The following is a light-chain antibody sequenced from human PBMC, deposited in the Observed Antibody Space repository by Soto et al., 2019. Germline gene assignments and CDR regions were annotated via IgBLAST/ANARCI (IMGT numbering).Light chain of an antibody. J-gene: IGKJ4*01. CDR2: RAS. CDR1: QSVSSSY. Sequence: PGERVTLSCRASQSVSSSYLTWYQQKPGQTPKVLIYRASSRATGIPDRFSGSGSGTDFTLTISRLEPEDFAVYYCQQYGSSPLTFGGGTKVEIK. V-gene: IGKV3-20*01. CDR3: QQYGSSPLT.